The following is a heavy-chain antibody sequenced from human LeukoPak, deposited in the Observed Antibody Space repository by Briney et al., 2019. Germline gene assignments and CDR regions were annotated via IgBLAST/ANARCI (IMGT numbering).Heavy chain of an antibody. J-gene: IGHJ5*02. CDR3: ARAKGNYYDSSGYYDGLYWFDP. Sequence: GASVKVSCKASGYTFTGYYMHWVRQAPGQGLEWMGRINPNSGGTNYAQKFQGRVTMTRGTSISTAYMELSRLRSDDTAVYYCARAKGNYYDSSGYYDGLYWFDPWGQGTLVTVSS. V-gene: IGHV1-2*06. D-gene: IGHD3-22*01. CDR2: INPNSGGT. CDR1: GYTFTGYY.